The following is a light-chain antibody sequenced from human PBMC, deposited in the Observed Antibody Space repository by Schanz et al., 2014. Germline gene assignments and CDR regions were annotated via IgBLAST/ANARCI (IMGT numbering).Light chain of an antibody. CDR3: SSYAGSNFVV. J-gene: IGLJ2*01. CDR2: EVS. CDR1: SSDVGGYSY. V-gene: IGLV2-8*01. Sequence: QSALTQPPSASGSPGQSVTISCTGTSSDVGGYSYVSWYQLHPGKAPKLMIYEVSKRPSGVPDRFSGSKSGNTASLTVSGLQAEDEADYYCSSYAGSNFVVFGGGTKLTVL.